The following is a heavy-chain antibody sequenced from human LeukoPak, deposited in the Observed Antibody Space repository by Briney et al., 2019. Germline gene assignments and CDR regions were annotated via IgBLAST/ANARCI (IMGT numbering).Heavy chain of an antibody. CDR1: GGSISSSSYY. CDR2: IYYSGST. V-gene: IGHV4-39*01. Sequence: SETLSLTCTVSGGSISSSSYYWGWIRQPPGKGLEWIGSIYYSGSTYYNPSLKSRVTISVDTSKNQFSLKLSSVTAADTAVYYCARHEGSIVVVPAARTYVSRFNNWFDPWGRGNLVRVSS. CDR3: ARHEGSIVVVPAARTYVSRFNNWFDP. J-gene: IGHJ5*02. D-gene: IGHD2-2*01.